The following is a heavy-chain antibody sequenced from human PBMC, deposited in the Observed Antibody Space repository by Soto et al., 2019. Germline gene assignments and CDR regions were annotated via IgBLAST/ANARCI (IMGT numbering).Heavy chain of an antibody. V-gene: IGHV4-59*01. CDR1: GGSISSYY. J-gene: IGHJ4*02. CDR2: IYYSGST. CDR3: AFKYCSRTSCYLTDY. D-gene: IGHD2-2*01. Sequence: PSETLSLTCTVSGGSISSYYWSWIRQPPGKGLEWIGYIYYSGSTNYNPSLKSRVTISVDTSKNQFSLKLSSVTAADTAVYYCAFKYCSRTSCYLTDYWGQGTLVTVSS.